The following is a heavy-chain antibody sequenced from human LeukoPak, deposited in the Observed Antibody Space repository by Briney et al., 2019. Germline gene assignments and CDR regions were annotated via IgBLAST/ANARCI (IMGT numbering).Heavy chain of an antibody. J-gene: IGHJ4*02. V-gene: IGHV3-23*01. CDR3: AKDHRPSMVRGALDY. D-gene: IGHD3-10*01. Sequence: GRSLRLSCAASGFTFSSYAMSWVRQAPGNGLEWVSAISGSGGSTYYADYVKGRFSISRDNSKNTLYLQMNSLRAEDTAVYYCAKDHRPSMVRGALDYWGQGTLVTVSS. CDR2: ISGSGGST. CDR1: GFTFSSYA.